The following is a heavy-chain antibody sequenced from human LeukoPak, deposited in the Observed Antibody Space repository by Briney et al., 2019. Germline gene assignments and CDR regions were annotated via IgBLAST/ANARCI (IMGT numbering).Heavy chain of an antibody. D-gene: IGHD4-11*01. CDR1: GFTFSSFW. V-gene: IGHV3-7*01. J-gene: IGHJ4*02. CDR2: IKENGKDK. CDR3: ARDREGYSNDY. Sequence: GGSLRLSCAASGFTFSSFWMSWVRQAPGKGPEWVANIKENGKDKYYVDSVKGRFTISRDNAKNSLYLQMNSLRAEDTAVYYCARDREGYSNDYWGQGTLVTVSS.